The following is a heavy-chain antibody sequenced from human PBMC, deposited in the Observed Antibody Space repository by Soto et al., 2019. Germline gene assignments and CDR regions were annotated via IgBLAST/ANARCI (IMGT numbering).Heavy chain of an antibody. V-gene: IGHV4-59*05. CDR3: ARRPYYYDSPGPPR. CDR1: GGSISSCY. Sequence: SEPLSLTCTVSGGSISSCYCNWIRKTPGKGLEWIGSIYYRGSTYYNPSLQSRVTISVDTSKNQFSLNLSSVTAADTAVYYCARRPYYYDSPGPPRWGQGMLVTVPQ. J-gene: IGHJ4*02. CDR2: IYYRGST. D-gene: IGHD3-9*01.